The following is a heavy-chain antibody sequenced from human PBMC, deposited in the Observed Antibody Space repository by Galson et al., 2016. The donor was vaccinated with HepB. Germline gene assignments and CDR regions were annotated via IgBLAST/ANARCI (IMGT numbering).Heavy chain of an antibody. V-gene: IGHV3-7*01. D-gene: IGHD2-15*01. CDR1: TFTFSNYW. Sequence: CADSTFTFSNYWMTWVRQAPGKGLEWVANIKPDGSEKYYVDSVKGRFTIPRDNAKNSLYLQMNSLRAEDTAVYYCARRSCTAGRCYSASYLCFDSWGQGTLVTVSS. CDR3: ARRSCTAGRCYSASYLCFDS. J-gene: IGHJ4*02. CDR2: IKPDGSEK.